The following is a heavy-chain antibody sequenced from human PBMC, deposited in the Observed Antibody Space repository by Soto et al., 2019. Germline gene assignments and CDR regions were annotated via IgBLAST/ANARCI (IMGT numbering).Heavy chain of an antibody. CDR2: IYYSGST. Sequence: PSETLSLTCTVSGGSISSSSYYWGWIRQPPGKGLEWIGSIYYSGSTYYNPSLKSRVTISVDTSKNQFSLKLSSVTAADTAVYYCARSLVVVAEHWFDPWGQGTLVTVS. D-gene: IGHD2-15*01. J-gene: IGHJ5*02. CDR3: ARSLVVVAEHWFDP. V-gene: IGHV4-39*01. CDR1: GGSISSSSYY.